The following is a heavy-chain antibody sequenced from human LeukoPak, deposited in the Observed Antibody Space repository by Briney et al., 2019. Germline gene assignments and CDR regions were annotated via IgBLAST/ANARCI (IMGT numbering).Heavy chain of an antibody. CDR1: GYTFTDFG. CDR2: ISTYSRKR. CDR3: TRTRGVPPWDPYYSDY. D-gene: IGHD2-2*01. Sequence: ASVKVSFTTSGYTFTDFGISRLRQAPGEGLEWVARISTYSRKRSSAQKVQGRVTMTPDTDTSTAYMELWSLRADDTAVYYCTRTRGVPPWDPYYSDYWGEGTLVTVSS. V-gene: IGHV1-18*01. J-gene: IGHJ4*02.